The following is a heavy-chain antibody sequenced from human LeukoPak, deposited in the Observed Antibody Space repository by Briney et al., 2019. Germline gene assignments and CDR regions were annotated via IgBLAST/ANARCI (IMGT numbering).Heavy chain of an antibody. CDR3: ARQRSGWSYDAFDI. CDR2: INPNSGGT. Sequence: ASVKVSCKASGYTFTGYHMHWARQAPGQGLEWMGRINPNSGGTNNAQKSQRRVTMNRDTSISTAYMELSRLRPDDTAVYYCARQRSGWSYDAFDIWGQGTMVTVSS. V-gene: IGHV1-2*06. D-gene: IGHD6-19*01. J-gene: IGHJ3*02. CDR1: GYTFTGYH.